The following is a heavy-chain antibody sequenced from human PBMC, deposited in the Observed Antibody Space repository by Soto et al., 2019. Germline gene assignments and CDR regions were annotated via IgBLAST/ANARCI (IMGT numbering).Heavy chain of an antibody. CDR1: GYTFTSYG. D-gene: IGHD6-6*01. Sequence: ASVKVSCKASGYTFTSYGISWVRQAPGQGLEWMGIINPSGGSTSYAQKFQGGVTMTRDTSTSTVYMELSSLRSEDTAVYYCARDWSIAARRTNWFDPWGQGTLVTVSS. J-gene: IGHJ5*02. CDR2: INPSGGST. CDR3: ARDWSIAARRTNWFDP. V-gene: IGHV1-46*03.